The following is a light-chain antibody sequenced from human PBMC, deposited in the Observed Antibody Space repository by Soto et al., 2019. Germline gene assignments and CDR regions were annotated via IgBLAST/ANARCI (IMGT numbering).Light chain of an antibody. CDR1: QSISSY. Sequence: DIQMTQSPSSLSASVGDRVTITCRASQSISSYLNWYQQKPGKVPKLLIYAASSLQSGVPSRFSGSGSGTDFTLTISSLQPEDFATYYCQQSYSTPRTFGTGTKV. J-gene: IGKJ1*01. CDR3: QQSYSTPRT. V-gene: IGKV1-39*01. CDR2: AAS.